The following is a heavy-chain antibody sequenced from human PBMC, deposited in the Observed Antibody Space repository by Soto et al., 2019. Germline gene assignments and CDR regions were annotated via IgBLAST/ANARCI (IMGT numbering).Heavy chain of an antibody. D-gene: IGHD3-10*01. Sequence: PGGSLRLSCAASGFTFSSYAMSWVRQAPGKGLEWVSAISGSGGSTYYADSVKGRFTISRDNSKNTLYLQMNSLRAEDTAVYYCATVPVLLWFGELQSDYFDYWGQGTLVTVSS. CDR3: ATVPVLLWFGELQSDYFDY. V-gene: IGHV3-23*01. CDR2: ISGSGGST. J-gene: IGHJ4*02. CDR1: GFTFSSYA.